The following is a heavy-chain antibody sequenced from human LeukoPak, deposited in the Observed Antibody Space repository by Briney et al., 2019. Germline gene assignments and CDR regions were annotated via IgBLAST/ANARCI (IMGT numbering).Heavy chain of an antibody. CDR3: ATDGTPLRVGEVYFDN. Sequence: GGSLRLSCAASGFTFSSYDMNWVRQAPGRELEWISYISYISSSGTTIYYADSVKGRFTISRDDAKNSVYLQMNSLRDEDTAIYYCATDGTPLRVGEVYFDNWGQGTLVTVSS. CDR2: ISSSGTTI. CDR1: GFTFSSYD. V-gene: IGHV3-48*03. D-gene: IGHD3-10*01. J-gene: IGHJ4*02.